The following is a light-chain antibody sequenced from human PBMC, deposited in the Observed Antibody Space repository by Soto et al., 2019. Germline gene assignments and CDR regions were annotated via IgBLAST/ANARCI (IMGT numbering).Light chain of an antibody. Sequence: EVMLTQSPDTLSLNTGERATLSCRGSQSISSTYLAWYQQKPGQAPRLLIYGASSRATGIPDRFSGGGSGTDFSLTISRLDPEDFAVYYCQQYSSSPITFGQGTRLEI. CDR2: GAS. CDR1: QSISSTY. V-gene: IGKV3-20*01. J-gene: IGKJ5*01. CDR3: QQYSSSPIT.